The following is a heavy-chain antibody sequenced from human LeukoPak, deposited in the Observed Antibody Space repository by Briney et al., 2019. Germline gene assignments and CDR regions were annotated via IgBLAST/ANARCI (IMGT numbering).Heavy chain of an antibody. CDR3: ARGLHYDILTGYLQFDY. V-gene: IGHV3-30*04. CDR1: GLTFNSYA. J-gene: IGHJ4*02. CDR2: ISCDGSNK. Sequence: GRSLRLSCAASGLTFNSYAMHWVRQAPGKGLEWVAVISCDGSNKYYADSVKGRFTISRDNSKNTLYLQMNSLRAEDTAVYYCARGLHYDILTGYLQFDYWGQGTLVTVSS. D-gene: IGHD3-9*01.